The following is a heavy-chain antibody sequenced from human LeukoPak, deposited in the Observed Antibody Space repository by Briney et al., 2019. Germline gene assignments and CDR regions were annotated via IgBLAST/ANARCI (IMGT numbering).Heavy chain of an antibody. CDR3: ARSNAHFDY. CDR2: INHSGST. Sequence: GSLRLSCAASGFNFDDHGMSWIRQPPGKGLEWIGEINHSGSTNYNPSLKSRVTISVDTSKNQFSLKLSSVTAVDTAVYYCARSNAHFDYWGQGTLVTVSS. D-gene: IGHD4/OR15-4a*01. V-gene: IGHV4-34*01. J-gene: IGHJ4*02. CDR1: GFNFDDHG.